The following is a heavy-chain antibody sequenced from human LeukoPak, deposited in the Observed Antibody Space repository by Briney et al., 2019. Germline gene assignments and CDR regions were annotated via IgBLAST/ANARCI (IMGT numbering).Heavy chain of an antibody. CDR1: GFTFSSYA. V-gene: IGHV3-23*01. CDR2: ISGSGGST. Sequence: GGSLRLSCAASGFTFSSYAMSWVRQAPGKGLEWVSAISGSGGSTYYADSVKGRFTISRDNSKNTLYLQMNSLRAEDTALYYCAKAGGSNNWYYFDFWGQGTLVAVSS. D-gene: IGHD6-13*01. J-gene: IGHJ4*02. CDR3: AKAGGSNNWYYFDF.